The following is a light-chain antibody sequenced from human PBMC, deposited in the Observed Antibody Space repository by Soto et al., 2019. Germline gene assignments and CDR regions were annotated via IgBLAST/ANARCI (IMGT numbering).Light chain of an antibody. CDR3: MQGLQTLT. J-gene: IGKJ5*01. V-gene: IGKV2-28*01. CDR1: QSLLHSNGYNY. CDR2: LGS. Sequence: DVVMTQSPLSLSVTPGEPASISRRSSQSLLHSNGYNYLDWYLQKPGQSPQLLIYLGSSRSSGVPDRFSGSGSGTDFTLKISRVEAEDAGVYYCMQGLQTLTFGQGTRLEIK.